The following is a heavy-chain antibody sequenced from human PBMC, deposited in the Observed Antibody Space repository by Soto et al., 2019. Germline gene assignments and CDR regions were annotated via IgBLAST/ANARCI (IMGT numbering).Heavy chain of an antibody. CDR1: GGSISSGGYY. D-gene: IGHD4-17*01. J-gene: IGHJ3*02. Sequence: SETLSLTCTVSGGSISSGGYYWSWIRQHTGKGLEWIGYIYYSGSTYYNPSLKSRVTISVDTSKNQFSLKLSSVTAADTAVYYCASADYGGIPDAFDIWGQGTMVTVSS. CDR3: ASADYGGIPDAFDI. V-gene: IGHV4-31*03. CDR2: IYYSGST.